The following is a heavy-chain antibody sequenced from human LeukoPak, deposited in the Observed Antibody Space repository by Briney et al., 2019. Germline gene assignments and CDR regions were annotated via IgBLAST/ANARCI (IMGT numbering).Heavy chain of an antibody. CDR1: DDSITMYY. Sequence: TSSETLSLTCSVSDDSITMYYWTWIRQPPGKGLEWIGYVDHTGSTNFNPSLNGRVSISRDTTKNLFSLRLRSVTAADTAVYFCARGRVSSSTWYSTYYYYFYMGVWGKGTTVTVSS. CDR3: ARGRVSSSTWYSTYYYYFYMGV. V-gene: IGHV4-59*01. D-gene: IGHD1-1*01. J-gene: IGHJ6*03. CDR2: VDHTGST.